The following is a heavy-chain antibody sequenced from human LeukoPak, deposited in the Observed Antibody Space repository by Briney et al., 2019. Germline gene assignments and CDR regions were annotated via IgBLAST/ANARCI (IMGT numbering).Heavy chain of an antibody. V-gene: IGHV3-23*01. J-gene: IGHJ4*02. CDR3: TKALREDPIAVVYYFDY. CDR1: GFTFSSYA. CDR2: ISGSGGST. D-gene: IGHD2-8*02. Sequence: PGGSLRLSCAASGFTFSSYAMSWVRQAPGKGLEWVSAISGSGGSTYYADSVKGRFTISRDNSKNTLYLQMNSLRAEDTALYYCTKALREDPIAVVYYFDYWGQGTLVTVSS.